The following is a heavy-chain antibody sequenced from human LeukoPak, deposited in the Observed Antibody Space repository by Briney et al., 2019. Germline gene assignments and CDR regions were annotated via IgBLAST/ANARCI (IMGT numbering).Heavy chain of an antibody. CDR2: ISGRGGST. CDR3: AKHQWLVRGAFDY. J-gene: IGHJ4*02. V-gene: IGHV3-23*01. Sequence: PGGSLRLSCAASGFTFSSYAMSWVRQAPGKGLEWVSAISGRGGSTYYADSVKGRFTISRDNSKNTLYLQMNSLRAEDTAVYYCAKHQWLVRGAFDYWGQGTLVTVSS. D-gene: IGHD6-19*01. CDR1: GFTFSSYA.